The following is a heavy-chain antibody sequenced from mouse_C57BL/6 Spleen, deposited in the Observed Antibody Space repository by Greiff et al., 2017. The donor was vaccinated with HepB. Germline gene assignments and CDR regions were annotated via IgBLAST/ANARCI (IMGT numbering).Heavy chain of an antibody. CDR1: GYSFTDYN. Sequence: VQLQQSGPELVKPGASVKISCKASGYSFTDYNMNWVKQSNGKSLEWIGVINPNYGTTSYNQKFKGKATLTVDQSSSTAYMQLNSLTSEDSAVYYSARSRIALYYVYGGELAYWGQGTLVTVSA. J-gene: IGHJ3*01. CDR3: ARSRIALYYVYGGELAY. D-gene: IGHD2-2*01. CDR2: INPNYGTT. V-gene: IGHV1-39*01.